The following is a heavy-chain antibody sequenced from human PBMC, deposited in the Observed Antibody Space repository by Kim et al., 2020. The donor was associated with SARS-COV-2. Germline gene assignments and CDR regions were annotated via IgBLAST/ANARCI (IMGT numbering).Heavy chain of an antibody. D-gene: IGHD3-3*01. CDR3: ARYDF. V-gene: IGHV4-34*01. J-gene: IGHJ4*02. CDR2: DQSGSA. Sequence: DQSGSANYHPSLKSRVTISADTSNNQFSLKMNSVTAADTAIYYCARYDFWGRGTLVTVSS.